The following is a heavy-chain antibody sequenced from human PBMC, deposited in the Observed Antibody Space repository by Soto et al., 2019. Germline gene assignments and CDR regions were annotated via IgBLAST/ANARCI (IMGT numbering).Heavy chain of an antibody. CDR3: ARMYYYGSGSSVEPGSDSCYFDY. V-gene: IGHV4-34*01. J-gene: IGHJ4*02. CDR2: INHSGST. CDR1: GGSFSGYY. Sequence: QVQLQQWGAGLLKPSETLSLTCAVYGGSFSGYYWSWIRQPPGKGLEWIGEINHSGSTNYNPSLKRRVTISGDTSKNQFSLKLSSVTAADTAVYYCARMYYYGSGSSVEPGSDSCYFDYWGQGTLVTVSS. D-gene: IGHD3-10*01.